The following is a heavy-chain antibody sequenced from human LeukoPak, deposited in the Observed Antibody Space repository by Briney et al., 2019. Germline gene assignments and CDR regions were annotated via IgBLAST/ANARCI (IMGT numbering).Heavy chain of an antibody. CDR2: INHSGST. CDR1: GDSISSSSYY. Sequence: SETLSLTCTVSGDSISSSSYYWSWLRQPPGKGLEWIGEINHSGSTNYNPSLKSRVTISVDTSKNQFSLKLSSVTAADTAVYYCATLAGYCSSTSCPYYYYYMDVWGKGTTVTVSS. D-gene: IGHD2-2*01. J-gene: IGHJ6*03. CDR3: ATLAGYCSSTSCPYYYYYMDV. V-gene: IGHV4-39*07.